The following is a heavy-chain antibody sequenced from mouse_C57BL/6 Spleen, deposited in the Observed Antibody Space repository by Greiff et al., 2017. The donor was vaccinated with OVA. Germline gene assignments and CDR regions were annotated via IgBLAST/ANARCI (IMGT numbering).Heavy chain of an antibody. CDR2: IDPETGGT. CDR1: GYTFTDYE. CDR3: TRDWDGDYFDY. Sequence: QVQLQHSGAELVRPGASVTLSCKASGYTFTDYEMHWVKQTPVHGLEWIGAIDPETGGTAYNQKFKGKAILTADKSSSTAYMELRSLTSEDSAVYYCTRDWDGDYFDYWGQGTTLTVSS. J-gene: IGHJ2*01. D-gene: IGHD4-1*01. V-gene: IGHV1-15*01.